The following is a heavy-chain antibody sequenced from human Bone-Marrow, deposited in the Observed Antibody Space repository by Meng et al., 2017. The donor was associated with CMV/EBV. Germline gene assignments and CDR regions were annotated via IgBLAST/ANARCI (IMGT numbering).Heavy chain of an antibody. Sequence: GESLKISCAASGFTVSSNYMSWVRQAPGKGLEWVSVIYSGGSTYYADSVKGRFTISRDNSKNTLYLQMNSLRAEDTAVYYCARESAHLRAFDIWGQGTMVTVSS. CDR1: GFTVSSNY. V-gene: IGHV3-53*01. J-gene: IGHJ3*02. CDR2: IYSGGST. D-gene: IGHD3-3*01. CDR3: ARESAHLRAFDI.